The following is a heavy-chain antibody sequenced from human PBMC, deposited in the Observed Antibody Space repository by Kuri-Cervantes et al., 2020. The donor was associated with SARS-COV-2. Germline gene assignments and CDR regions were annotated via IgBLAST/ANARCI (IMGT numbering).Heavy chain of an antibody. V-gene: IGHV1-69*10. J-gene: IGHJ2*01. CDR2: IIPILGIA. Sequence: SVKVSCKASGYTFTGYYMHWVRQAPGQGLEWMGGIIPILGIANYAQKFQGRVTITADKSTSTAYMELSSLRSEDTAVYYCARTITMVRGVTPDWYFDLWGRGTLVTVSS. D-gene: IGHD3-10*01. CDR3: ARTITMVRGVTPDWYFDL. CDR1: GYTFTGYY.